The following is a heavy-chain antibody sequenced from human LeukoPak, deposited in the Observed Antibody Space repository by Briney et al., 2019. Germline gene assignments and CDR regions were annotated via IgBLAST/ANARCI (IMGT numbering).Heavy chain of an antibody. CDR3: ARGPHYDSRFPYRPLDY. J-gene: IGHJ4*02. V-gene: IGHV1-69*13. D-gene: IGHD3-22*01. CDR1: GGTFSSYA. CDR2: IIPIFGTA. Sequence: ASVKVSCKASGGTFSSYAISWVRQAPGQGLEWMGGIIPIFGTANYAQKFQGRVTITADESTSTAYMELSSLRSEDTAVYYCARGPHYDSRFPYRPLDYWGQGTLVTVSS.